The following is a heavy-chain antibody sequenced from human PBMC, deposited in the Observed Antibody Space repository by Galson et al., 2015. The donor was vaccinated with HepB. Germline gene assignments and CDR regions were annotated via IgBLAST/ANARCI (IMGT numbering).Heavy chain of an antibody. CDR3: ARLWVGIAARYYFDY. V-gene: IGHV4-39*01. CDR1: GGSISSSSYY. D-gene: IGHD6-6*01. Sequence: SETLSLTCTVSGGSISSSSYYWGWIRQPPGKGLEWIGSIYYSGSTYYNPSLKSRVTISVDTSKNQFSLKLSSVTAADTAVYYCARLWVGIAARYYFDYWGQGTLVTVSS. J-gene: IGHJ4*02. CDR2: IYYSGST.